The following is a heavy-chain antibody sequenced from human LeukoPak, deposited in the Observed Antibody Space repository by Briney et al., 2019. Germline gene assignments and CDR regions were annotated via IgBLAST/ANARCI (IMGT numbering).Heavy chain of an antibody. CDR3: ARSPNYYDSSGYDSFDY. CDR2: IYYSGST. D-gene: IGHD3-22*01. J-gene: IGHJ4*02. V-gene: IGHV4-39*07. Sequence: SETLSLTCTVSGGSISSSSYYWGWIRQPPGKGLGWIGSIYYSGSTYYNPSLKSRVTISVDTSKNQFSLKLSSVTAADTAVYYCARSPNYYDSSGYDSFDYWGQGTLVTVSS. CDR1: GGSISSSSYY.